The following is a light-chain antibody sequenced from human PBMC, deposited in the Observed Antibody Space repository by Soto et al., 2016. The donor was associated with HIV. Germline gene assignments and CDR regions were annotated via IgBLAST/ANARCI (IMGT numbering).Light chain of an antibody. J-gene: IGKJ4*01. Sequence: DIQMTQSPSSLSASVGDRVTITCRASQSISNYLNWYQQKPGKAPKLLIYASSSFQSGVPSRFSGSGSGTVFTLTISSLQPEDFATYFCQQSYSTLLTFGGGAKVEIK. CDR3: QQSYSTLLT. V-gene: IGKV1-39*01. CDR1: QSISNY. CDR2: ASS.